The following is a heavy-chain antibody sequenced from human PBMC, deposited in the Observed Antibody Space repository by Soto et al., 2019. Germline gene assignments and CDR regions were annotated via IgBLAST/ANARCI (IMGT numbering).Heavy chain of an antibody. Sequence: GGSLRLSGASSGFISGSSDMVWVRQAPGKGLEWVSTILVDCRTFYVDSVKGRFTISRDSSQNTVYLQMNSLTAGDTALYYCAKATATGGGAFDICGQGTMVTVSS. V-gene: IGHV3-23*01. CDR3: AKATATGGGAFDI. J-gene: IGHJ3*02. CDR2: ILVDCRT. D-gene: IGHD2-8*02. CDR1: GFISGSSD.